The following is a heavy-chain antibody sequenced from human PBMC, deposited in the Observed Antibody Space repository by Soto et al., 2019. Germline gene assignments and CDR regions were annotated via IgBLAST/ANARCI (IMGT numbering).Heavy chain of an antibody. J-gene: IGHJ5*02. CDR3: AREDVSPGDGYSLPDH. CDR1: GFTFSRYG. D-gene: IGHD5-18*01. CDR2: IWYDGSNK. Sequence: HPGGSLRLSCAASGFTFSRYGMHWVRQAPGKGLEWVAVIWYDGSNKYYEDSVKGRFTISRDNSKNTLYLQMNSLRAEDTAVYYCAREDVSPGDGYSLPDHWGQGTLVTVPS. V-gene: IGHV3-33*01.